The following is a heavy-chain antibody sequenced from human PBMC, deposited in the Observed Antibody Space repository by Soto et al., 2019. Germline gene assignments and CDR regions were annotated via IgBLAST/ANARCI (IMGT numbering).Heavy chain of an antibody. D-gene: IGHD3-3*02. CDR2: IIPLFGTT. CDR3: PAELGFGKLAVV. V-gene: IGHV1-69*01. J-gene: IGHJ6*02. Sequence: QVQVVQSGVEVRRPGSSVKVSCKASGDTFKNCVISWVRQAPGQGLEWMGGIIPLFGTTDFAQRFQGRLTIATDESTATAYMELSRLRSEDTATYYWPAELGFGKLAVVWGQGTTVIVSS. CDR1: GDTFKNCV.